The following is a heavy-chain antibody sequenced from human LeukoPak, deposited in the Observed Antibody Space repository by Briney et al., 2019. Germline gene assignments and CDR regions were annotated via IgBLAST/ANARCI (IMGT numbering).Heavy chain of an antibody. CDR2: MNPNSGNT. D-gene: IGHD3-9*01. J-gene: IGHJ3*02. CDR3: ARVPLQTYYDILTGYSPGGFDI. Sequence: ASVKVSCKASGYTFTSYDINWVRQATGQGLEWMGWMNPNSGNTGYAQKFQGRVTMTRNTSISTAYMELSSLRSEDTAVYYCARVPLQTYYDILTGYSPGGFDIWGQGTMVTVSS. CDR1: GYTFTSYD. V-gene: IGHV1-8*01.